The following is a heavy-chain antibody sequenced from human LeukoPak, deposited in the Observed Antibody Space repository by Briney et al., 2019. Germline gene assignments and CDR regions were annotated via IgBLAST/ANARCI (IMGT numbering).Heavy chain of an antibody. CDR1: GGSISSSSYY. CDR2: IYYSGST. D-gene: IGHD6-6*01. CDR3: VRVTRSLYSSSSNYFDY. J-gene: IGHJ4*02. Sequence: SETLSLTCTVSGGSISSSSYYWGWIRQPPGKGLERIGTIYYSGSTYYNPSLKSRVTISVDTSKNQFSLNLSSVTAADTAVYYCVRVTRSLYSSSSNYFDYWGQGTLVTVSS. V-gene: IGHV4-39*07.